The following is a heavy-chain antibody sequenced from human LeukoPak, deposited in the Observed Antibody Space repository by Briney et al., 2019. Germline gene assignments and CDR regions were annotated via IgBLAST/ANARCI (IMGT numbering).Heavy chain of an antibody. J-gene: IGHJ5*01. CDR1: EFTFSNYG. Sequence: GGSLRLSCVASEFTFSNYGMHWVRQPPGKGLEWVALIRSDGSNEYYEDSVKGRFTISRDNSKNILYLQMNRLRVEDTAVYYCARARGTYSNALDSWGQGSLVTVSS. D-gene: IGHD2-15*01. CDR3: ARARGTYSNALDS. V-gene: IGHV3-30*02. CDR2: IRSDGSNE.